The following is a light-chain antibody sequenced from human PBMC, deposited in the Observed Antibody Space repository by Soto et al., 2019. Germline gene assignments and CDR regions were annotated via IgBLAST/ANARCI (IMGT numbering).Light chain of an antibody. V-gene: IGLV2-8*01. CDR1: NSDIGAYNY. CDR3: TSYASAANYVL. CDR2: DVT. Sequence: QSALTQPPSASGSPGQSVTISCTGTNSDIGAYNYVSWYQLRPGKAPKLMLYDVTKRPSGVPDRFSGAKSGNTASLTVSGLQAEDEADYYCTSYASAANYVLFGGGTQLTVL. J-gene: IGLJ7*01.